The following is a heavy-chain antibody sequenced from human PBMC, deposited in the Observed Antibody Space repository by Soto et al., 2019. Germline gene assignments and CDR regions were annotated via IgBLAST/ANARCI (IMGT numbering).Heavy chain of an antibody. CDR3: TRDPDTTSKVDH. CDR1: RFTFSYHD. V-gene: IGHV3-11*01. D-gene: IGHD1-1*01. Sequence: PGGSLRLSFTASRFTFSYHDMSWIRQAPGKGLEWGSYISNSGSPQYYADSVKGRFTISRDNAKNALYLQMSSLRAEDTGLHYCTRDPDTTSKVDHWGQGTQVTVSS. J-gene: IGHJ4*02. CDR2: ISNSGSPQ.